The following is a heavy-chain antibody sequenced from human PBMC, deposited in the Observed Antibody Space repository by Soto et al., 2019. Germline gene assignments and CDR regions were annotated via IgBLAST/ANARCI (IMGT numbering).Heavy chain of an antibody. J-gene: IGHJ3*02. D-gene: IGHD4-17*01. CDR2: LTPSGGET. CDR1: VFTFSTYA. Sequence: WWSLRLSCLASVFTFSTYAMSWFRQAPGKGLEWVSALTPSGGETYYADSVKGRFTISRDNSMNALYLQMNSLRIEDTAVYYCAHPRGYGVFDAYDIWGQGTMVTVSS. CDR3: AHPRGYGVFDAYDI. V-gene: IGHV3-23*01.